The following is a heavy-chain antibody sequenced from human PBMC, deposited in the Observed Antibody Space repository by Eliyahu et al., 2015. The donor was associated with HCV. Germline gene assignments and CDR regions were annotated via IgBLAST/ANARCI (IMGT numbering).Heavy chain of an antibody. J-gene: IGHJ5*02. CDR3: ASGGGGIAVAGTGGWFDP. CDR1: GGSIXTYY. D-gene: IGHD6-19*01. Sequence: QVQLQESGPGLVKPSETLSLTCTVXGGSIXTYYXSWLRQPPGKKLEWIGYIHYSGSANYNPSLKSRVTISVDTSKNQFSLKLSSVTAADTAVYYCASGGGGIAVAGTGGWFDPWGQGTLVTVSS. CDR2: IHYSGSA. V-gene: IGHV4-59*01.